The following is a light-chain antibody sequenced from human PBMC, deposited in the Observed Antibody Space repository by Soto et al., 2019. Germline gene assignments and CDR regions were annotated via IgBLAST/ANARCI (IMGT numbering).Light chain of an antibody. CDR3: QQYNNWPYT. Sequence: EIMMTQSPATLSVSPGERAALSCRASQSVSSNFAWYHQKPGQAPRLLIYDASTRATGIPARFSGSGSGTEFTLTISSLQSEDCAVYYCQQYNNWPYTFGQGTKLEIK. V-gene: IGKV3-15*01. J-gene: IGKJ2*01. CDR1: QSVSSN. CDR2: DAS.